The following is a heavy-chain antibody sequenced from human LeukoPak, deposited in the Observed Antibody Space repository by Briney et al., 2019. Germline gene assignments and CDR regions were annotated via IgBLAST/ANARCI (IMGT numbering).Heavy chain of an antibody. CDR3: ARERGDYGDYRARAFDI. V-gene: IGHV3-11*06. CDR2: ISSSSSYT. D-gene: IGHD4-17*01. Sequence: GGSLRLSCAASGFTFSDYYMSWIRQAPGKGLEWVSYISSSSSYTNYADSVKGRFTISRDNAKNSLYLQMNSLRAEDTAVYYCARERGDYGDYRARAFDIWGQGTMVTVSS. CDR1: GFTFSDYY. J-gene: IGHJ3*02.